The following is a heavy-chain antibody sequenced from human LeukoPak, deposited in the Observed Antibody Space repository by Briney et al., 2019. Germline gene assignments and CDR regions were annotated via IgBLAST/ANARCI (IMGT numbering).Heavy chain of an antibody. Sequence: SETLSLTCAVYGGSFSGYYWSWIRQPPGKGLEWIGYIYYSGSTYHNPSLKSRVTVSVDTSKNQFSLKLSSVTAADTAVYYCARQDITMIVVVIPEGFDPWGQGTLVTVSS. V-gene: IGHV4-59*08. CDR3: ARQDITMIVVVIPEGFDP. CDR2: IYYSGST. J-gene: IGHJ5*02. D-gene: IGHD3-22*01. CDR1: GGSFSGYY.